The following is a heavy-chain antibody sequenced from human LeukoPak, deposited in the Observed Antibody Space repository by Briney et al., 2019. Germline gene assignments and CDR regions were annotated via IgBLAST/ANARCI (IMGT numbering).Heavy chain of an antibody. CDR3: ANPGKSTFDY. J-gene: IGHJ4*02. Sequence: PGGSLRLSCAASGFTFYNSAMNWVRQAPGKGLEWVSGISGSGTSTYYADSVKGRFTISRDNSKNTLYLQMNSLRAEDTAVYYCANPGKSTFDYWGQGTLVTVSS. CDR1: GFTFYNSA. D-gene: IGHD1-14*01. CDR2: ISGSGTST. V-gene: IGHV3-23*01.